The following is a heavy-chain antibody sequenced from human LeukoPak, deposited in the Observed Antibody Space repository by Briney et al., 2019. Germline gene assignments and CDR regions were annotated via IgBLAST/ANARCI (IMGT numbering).Heavy chain of an antibody. CDR3: VRFGDSSGYYFNYFDY. CDR2: IKQDGSEK. D-gene: IGHD3-22*01. CDR1: GFTFSSYW. V-gene: IGHV3-7*01. Sequence: GGSLRLSCAASGFTFSSYWMSWVRQAPGKGLEWVANIKQDGSEKYYVDSVKGRFTISRDNAKNSLYLQMNSLRAEDTAVYYCVRFGDSSGYYFNYFDYWGQGTLVTVSS. J-gene: IGHJ4*02.